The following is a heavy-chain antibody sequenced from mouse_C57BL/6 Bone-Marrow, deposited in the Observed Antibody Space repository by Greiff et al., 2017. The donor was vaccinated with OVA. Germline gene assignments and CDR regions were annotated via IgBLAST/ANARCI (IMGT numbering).Heavy chain of an antibody. Sequence: QVQLQQPGAELVKPGASVKLSCKASGYTFTSYWMHWVKQRPGQGLEWIGMIHPNSGSTNYNEKFKSKATLTVDKSSSTAYMQLSSLTSEDSAVDYCARRELYYGGFAYWGQGTLVTVSA. CDR2: IHPNSGST. CDR3: ARRELYYGGFAY. CDR1: GYTFTSYW. D-gene: IGHD1-1*01. V-gene: IGHV1-64*01. J-gene: IGHJ3*01.